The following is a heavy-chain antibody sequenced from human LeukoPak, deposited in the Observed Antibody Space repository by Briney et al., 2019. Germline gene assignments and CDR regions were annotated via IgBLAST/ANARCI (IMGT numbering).Heavy chain of an antibody. CDR1: GGTFSSYA. Sequence: ASVTVSFTASGGTFSSYAISWVRQAPGQGLEWMGGIIPIFGTANYAQKFQGRVTITADESTSTAYMELSSLRSEDTAVYYCAREITTTEPPYYGMDVWGQGTTVTVSS. J-gene: IGHJ6*02. CDR2: IIPIFGTA. D-gene: IGHD1-14*01. CDR3: AREITTTEPPYYGMDV. V-gene: IGHV1-69*13.